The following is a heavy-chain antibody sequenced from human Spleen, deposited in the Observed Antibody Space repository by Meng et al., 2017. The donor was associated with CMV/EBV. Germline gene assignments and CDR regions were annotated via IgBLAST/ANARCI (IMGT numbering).Heavy chain of an antibody. CDR2: IYHSGST. CDR3: ARVGQGRYYDSSGYYLDY. Sequence: ISSCNWWSWVRQPPGKGLEWIGEIYHSGSTNYNPSLKSRVTISVDKSKNQFSLKLSSVTAADTAVYYCARVGQGRYYDSSGYYLDYWGQGTLVTVSS. V-gene: IGHV4-4*02. CDR1: ISSCNW. D-gene: IGHD3-22*01. J-gene: IGHJ4*02.